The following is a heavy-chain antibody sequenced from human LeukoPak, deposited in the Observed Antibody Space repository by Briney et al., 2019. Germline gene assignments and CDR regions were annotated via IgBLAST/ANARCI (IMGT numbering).Heavy chain of an antibody. CDR1: GYSISSGYY. V-gene: IGHV4-38-2*02. D-gene: IGHD3-10*01. CDR2: IYHSGST. J-gene: IGHJ2*01. CDR3: ASAQVLLPDWYFDL. Sequence: SETLSLTCTVSGYSISSGYYWGWIRQPPGKGLEWIGSIYHSGSTYYNPSLKSRVTISVDTSKNQFSLKLSSVTAADTAVYYCASAQVLLPDWYFDLWGRGTLVTVSS.